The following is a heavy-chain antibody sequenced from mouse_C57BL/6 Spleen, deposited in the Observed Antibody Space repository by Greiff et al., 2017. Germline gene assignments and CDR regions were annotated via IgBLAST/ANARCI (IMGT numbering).Heavy chain of an antibody. Sequence: EVKLVESGGGLVKPGGSLTLSCAASGFTFSSYAMSWVRQTPAKRLEWVATISDGGSSTYYPDNVKGRFTISRDNAKNNLYLQMSHLKSEDTAMYYGARASGSFDAMDYWGQGTSVTVSS. CDR2: ISDGGSST. CDR3: ARASGSFDAMDY. CDR1: GFTFSSYA. D-gene: IGHD6-1*01. J-gene: IGHJ4*01. V-gene: IGHV5-4*03.